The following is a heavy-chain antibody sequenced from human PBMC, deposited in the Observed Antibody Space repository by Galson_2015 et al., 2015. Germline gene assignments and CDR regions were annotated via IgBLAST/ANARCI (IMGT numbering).Heavy chain of an antibody. D-gene: IGHD3-3*01. J-gene: IGHJ4*02. CDR1: GFSFNTYS. Sequence: SLRLSCAASGFSFNTYSMNWVRQAPGKGLEWVSSISMSSTYIFYADSVKGRFTISRDDAKNSLYLQMNSLRAEDTAVYYCAKEEADYDFWSGYYYSWGQGTLVTVSS. V-gene: IGHV3-21*04. CDR2: ISMSSTYI. CDR3: AKEEADYDFWSGYYYS.